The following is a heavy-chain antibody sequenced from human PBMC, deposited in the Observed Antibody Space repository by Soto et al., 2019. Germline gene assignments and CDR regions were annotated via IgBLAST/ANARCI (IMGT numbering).Heavy chain of an antibody. D-gene: IGHD6-6*01. V-gene: IGHV3-21*01. CDR2: ILSSGGFF. J-gene: IGHJ6*03. CDR1: GVTFSSFS. Sequence: EVQLVESGGGLVKPGGSLRLSCAASGVTFSSFSFNWVRQAPGKGLEWVSFILSSGGFFYYADAVKGRFTIARDNAKKSLYLQMNSLKDEDTAVYYCARDSGKQLVRRGFYYYYLDVWGKGTPVSVSS. CDR3: ARDSGKQLVRRGFYYYYLDV.